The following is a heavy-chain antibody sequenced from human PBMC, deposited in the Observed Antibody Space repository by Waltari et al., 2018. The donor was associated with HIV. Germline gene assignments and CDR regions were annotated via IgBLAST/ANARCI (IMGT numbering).Heavy chain of an antibody. V-gene: IGHV3-53*01. CDR1: GFTVSSHY. CDR3: DMYYYDSSGYSAAV. Sequence: EVQLVESGGGWIQPGGYMRLSCAASGFTVSSHYMGWVRQAPGKGLEWVSVIYSSGKTYYADSVKGRFTISRDNSKNTLYLQMNRLRVEDTAVYYCDMYYYDSSGYSAAVWGQGTTVTVSS. D-gene: IGHD3-22*01. J-gene: IGHJ6*02. CDR2: IYSSGKT.